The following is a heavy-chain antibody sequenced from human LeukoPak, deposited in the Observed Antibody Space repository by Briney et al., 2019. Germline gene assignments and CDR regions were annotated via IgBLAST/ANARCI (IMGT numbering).Heavy chain of an antibody. V-gene: IGHV1-69*13. D-gene: IGHD4-11*01. CDR1: GGTFSSYA. Sequence: ASVKVSCKASGGTFSSYAISWVRQAPGQGLEWMGGIIPIFGTANYAQKFQGRVTITADESTSTAYMELSSLRSEDTAVYYCARPMTTVTTPDYYYYMDVWGKGTTVTVSS. J-gene: IGHJ6*03. CDR2: IIPIFGTA. CDR3: ARPMTTVTTPDYYYYMDV.